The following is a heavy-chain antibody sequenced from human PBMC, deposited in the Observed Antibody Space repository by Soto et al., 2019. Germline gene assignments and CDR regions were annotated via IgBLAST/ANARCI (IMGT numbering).Heavy chain of an antibody. D-gene: IGHD4-17*01. CDR3: ARDHYGDYYFDY. CDR2: ISGTGSTV. CDR1: GFTFTSYS. Sequence: HPGGSLRLSCAASGFTFTSYSINWVRQAPGKGLEWVSYISGTGSTVYYADSVKGRFTISRDNAKNSLYLQMDSLRDEDTAVYYCARDHYGDYYFDYRAQGTLVPGSS. V-gene: IGHV3-48*02. J-gene: IGHJ4*02.